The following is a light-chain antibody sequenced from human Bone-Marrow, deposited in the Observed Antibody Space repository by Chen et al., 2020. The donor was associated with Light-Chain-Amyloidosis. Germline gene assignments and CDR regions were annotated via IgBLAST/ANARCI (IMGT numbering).Light chain of an antibody. CDR1: SSNIGSNT. CDR3: ATWDDSLTGRV. V-gene: IGLV1-44*01. Sequence: QSVLTQPPSASGTPGQRVTISCSGSSSNIGSNTVDWFQQLPGTAPKLLIHSDNQRPSGVPDLFSGSKADTSASLAISGLQSEDAADYYCATWDDSLTGRVFGGGTKLTVL. CDR2: SDN. J-gene: IGLJ3*02.